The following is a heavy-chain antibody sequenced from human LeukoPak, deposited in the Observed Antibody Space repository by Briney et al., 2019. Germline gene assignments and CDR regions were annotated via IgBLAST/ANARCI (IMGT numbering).Heavy chain of an antibody. D-gene: IGHD3-22*01. CDR3: VRSNYYDSNGYQHSFDL. Sequence: PGGSLRLSCAASGFTFSSYGMHWVRQAPGKGLEWMARISYDESKKDYADSVKGRFTISRDNSKNTLYLQMNSLRAEDTAVYYCVRSNYYDSNGYQHSFDLWGQGTTVTVSS. CDR2: ISYDESKK. V-gene: IGHV3-30*19. J-gene: IGHJ3*01. CDR1: GFTFSSYG.